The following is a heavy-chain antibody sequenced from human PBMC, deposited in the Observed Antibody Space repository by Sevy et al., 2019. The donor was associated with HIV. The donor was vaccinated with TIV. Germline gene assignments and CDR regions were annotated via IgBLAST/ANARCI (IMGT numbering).Heavy chain of an antibody. CDR3: ASYIAAAAPGWFDP. J-gene: IGHJ5*02. CDR2: IYYSGST. CDR1: GGSISSGDYY. Sequence: SETLSLTCTVSGGSISSGDYYWSWIRQPPGKGLEWIGYIYYSGSTYYNPSLKSRVTISVDTSKNRFSLKLSSVTAADTAVYYCASYIAAAAPGWFDPWGQGTLVTVSS. V-gene: IGHV4-30-4*01. D-gene: IGHD6-13*01.